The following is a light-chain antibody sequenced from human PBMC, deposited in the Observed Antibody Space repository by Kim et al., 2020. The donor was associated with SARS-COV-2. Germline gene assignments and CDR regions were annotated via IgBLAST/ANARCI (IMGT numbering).Light chain of an antibody. J-gene: IGKJ5*01. Sequence: LSPGERATLSCRASQSVSNYLAWYQQKPGQAPRLLIYDAANRATGIPARFSGSGSVTDFTLTISSLEPEDFAVYYCQQRSNWPVTFGQGTRLEIK. CDR3: QQRSNWPVT. CDR1: QSVSNY. CDR2: DAA. V-gene: IGKV3-11*01.